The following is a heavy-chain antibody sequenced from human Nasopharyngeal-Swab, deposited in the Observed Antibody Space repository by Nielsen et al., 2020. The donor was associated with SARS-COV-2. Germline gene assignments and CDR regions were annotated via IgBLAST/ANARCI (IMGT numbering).Heavy chain of an antibody. J-gene: IGHJ6*03. CDR3: TKDAIYYYSYMDV. CDR2: ISYDGSNK. V-gene: IGHV3-30*18. D-gene: IGHD3-3*01. CDR1: GITFSSFG. Sequence: GESLKISCSASGITFSSFGMHWVRQAQGKGLEWVAVISYDGSNKFYADSVKGRFTISRDNSKDTLYPQMNSLRAEDTAAYYCTKDAIYYYSYMDVWGKGTTVTVSS.